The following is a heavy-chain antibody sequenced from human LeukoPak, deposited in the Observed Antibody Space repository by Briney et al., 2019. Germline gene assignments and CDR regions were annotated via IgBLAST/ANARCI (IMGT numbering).Heavy chain of an antibody. J-gene: IGHJ3*02. CDR1: RGSISSGGYY. CDR2: IYHSGST. D-gene: IGHD3-10*01. V-gene: IGHV4-30-2*01. CDR3: ARYPLLWFGELVKAFDI. Sequence: SETLSLTCTVSRGSISSGGYYWSWIRQPPGKGLEWIEYIYHSGSTYYNPSLKSRVTISVDRSKDQFSLKLSSVTAVDTAVYYCARYPLLWFGELVKAFDIWGQGTMVTVSS.